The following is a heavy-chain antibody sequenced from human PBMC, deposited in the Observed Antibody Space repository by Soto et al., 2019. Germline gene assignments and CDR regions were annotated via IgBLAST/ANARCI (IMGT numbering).Heavy chain of an antibody. J-gene: IGHJ3*02. CDR1: GGSISSGDYY. CDR3: AREISSGYYLRPDAFDI. V-gene: IGHV4-30-4*01. D-gene: IGHD3-22*01. CDR2: IYYSGST. Sequence: PSETLSLTCTVSGGSISSGDYYWSWIRQPPGKGLEWIGYIYYSGSTYYNPSLKSRDNISVDTSKNQFSLKLSSVTAADTAVYYCAREISSGYYLRPDAFDIWGQRTMVTVSS.